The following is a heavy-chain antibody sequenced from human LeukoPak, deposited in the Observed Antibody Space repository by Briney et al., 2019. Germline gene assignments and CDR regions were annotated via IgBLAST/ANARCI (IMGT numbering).Heavy chain of an antibody. V-gene: IGHV1-18*01. J-gene: IGHJ5*02. CDR2: ISAYNGNT. CDR1: GYTFTTYG. Sequence: ASVNVSSKASGYTFTTYGISWVRQAPGQGLECMGWISAYNGNTNYAQKLQGRVTMTTDTSTSTAYMELRSLRSDDTAVYYCARGRRSGSYYNWFDPWGQGTLVTVSS. CDR3: ARGRRSGSYYNWFDP. D-gene: IGHD1-26*01.